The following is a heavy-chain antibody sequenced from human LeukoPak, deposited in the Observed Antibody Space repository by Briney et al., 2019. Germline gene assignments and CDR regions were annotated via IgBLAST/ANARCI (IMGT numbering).Heavy chain of an antibody. CDR3: ARGPRMVRGVIRPYYFDY. J-gene: IGHJ4*02. CDR2: IYHSGST. CDR1: GGSISSGGYS. D-gene: IGHD3-10*01. V-gene: IGHV4-30-2*01. Sequence: SETLSLTCAVSGGSISSGGYSWRWIRQPPGKGLEWIGYIYHSGSTYYNPSLKSRVTISVDRSKNQFSLKLSSVTAADTAVYYCARGPRMVRGVIRPYYFDYWGQGTLVTVSS.